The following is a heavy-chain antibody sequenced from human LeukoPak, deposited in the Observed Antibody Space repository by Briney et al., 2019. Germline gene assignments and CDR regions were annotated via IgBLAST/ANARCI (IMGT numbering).Heavy chain of an antibody. Sequence: SETLSLTCTVSGGSICSSSYSSGWIRQPPGKGLEWIGSIYYSGSTYYNPSLKSRVTISVDTSKNQFSLKLSSVTAADTAVYYCARDVKRYYYDSSYDYWGQGTLVTVSS. CDR1: GGSICSSSYS. J-gene: IGHJ4*02. CDR2: IYYSGST. D-gene: IGHD3-22*01. V-gene: IGHV4-39*07. CDR3: ARDVKRYYYDSSYDY.